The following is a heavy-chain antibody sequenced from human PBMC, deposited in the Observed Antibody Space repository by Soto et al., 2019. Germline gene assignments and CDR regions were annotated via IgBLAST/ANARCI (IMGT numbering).Heavy chain of an antibody. D-gene: IGHD2-2*01. CDR1: GFTFSSYE. V-gene: IGHV3-48*03. CDR2: ISSSGETV. J-gene: IGHJ6*02. CDR3: AREGFYAMDV. Sequence: GVTLRLSCEVSGFTFSSYEMYWVRQAPGKGLEWVAYISSSGETVYYAGSVQGRFTISRDNAKNSLYLQMSSLGAEDTAVYYCAREGFYAMDVWGQGTTVTVSS.